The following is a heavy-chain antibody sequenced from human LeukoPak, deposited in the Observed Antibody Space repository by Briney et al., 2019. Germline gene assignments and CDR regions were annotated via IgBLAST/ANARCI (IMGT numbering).Heavy chain of an antibody. CDR1: GGSISSGDYS. V-gene: IGHV4-31*03. Sequence: SVTLSLTCTVSGGSISSGDYSWNWIRQHPGKGLEWIGYIYYSGSTYYNPSLKSRVTISIDTSKNQFSLKLSSVTAADTAVYYCARVRFLERSFDPWGQGSLVTVSS. J-gene: IGHJ5*02. D-gene: IGHD3-3*01. CDR3: ARVRFLERSFDP. CDR2: IYYSGST.